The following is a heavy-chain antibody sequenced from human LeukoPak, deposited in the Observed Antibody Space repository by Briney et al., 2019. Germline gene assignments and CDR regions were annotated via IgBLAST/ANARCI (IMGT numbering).Heavy chain of an antibody. J-gene: IGHJ4*02. CDR2: LSHDGSKK. D-gene: IGHD3-10*01. CDR3: AKDWKFYYVSGSFFPDN. CDR1: GFAFFSYA. Sequence: GGSPRHSSAASGFAFFSYAVHWVRQAPGERLGCVAVLSHDGSKKYYADFVKGRFTISRDNSKNTLYLHMNSLIPEDTAVYFCAKDWKFYYVSGSFFPDNWGQGTLVTVSS. V-gene: IGHV3-30-3*01.